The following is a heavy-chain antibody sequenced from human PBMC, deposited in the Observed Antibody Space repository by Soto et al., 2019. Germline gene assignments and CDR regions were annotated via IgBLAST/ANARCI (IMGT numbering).Heavy chain of an antibody. CDR3: ATDWNDGGRLDY. CDR1: GFTFSSYG. J-gene: IGHJ4*02. D-gene: IGHD1-1*01. V-gene: IGHV3-30*03. CDR2: TSPDGTNK. Sequence: QVQLVESGGGVVQPGRSLRLSCAASGFTFSSYGMHWVRQAPGKGLEWVTVTSPDGTNKYYADSVKGRFTISRDNSKNTRYLQMYSLRTEDTAVYYCATDWNDGGRLDYWGQGTLVTVSS.